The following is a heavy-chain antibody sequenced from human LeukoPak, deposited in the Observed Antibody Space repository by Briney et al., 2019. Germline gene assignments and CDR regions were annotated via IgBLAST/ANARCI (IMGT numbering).Heavy chain of an antibody. CDR2: IYYSGST. Sequence: SETLALTCTVSGGSISSYYWIWIRQPPAKALERIGYIYYSGSTNYNPSLKSRVTISVDTSKNQFSLKLSSVTAADTAVYYCARVVYSYGSYYFDYWGQGTLVTVSS. D-gene: IGHD5-18*01. CDR3: ARVVYSYGSYYFDY. CDR1: GGSISSYY. J-gene: IGHJ4*02. V-gene: IGHV4-59*01.